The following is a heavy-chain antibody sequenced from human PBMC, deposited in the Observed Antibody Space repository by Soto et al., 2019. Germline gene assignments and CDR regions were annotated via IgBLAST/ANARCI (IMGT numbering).Heavy chain of an antibody. V-gene: IGHV3-9*01. Sequence: GGSLRLSCAASGFTFDDYAMHWVRQAPGKGLEWVSGISWNSGSIGYADSVKGRFTIPRDNSKNTVYLQINALRAEDTAVYYCARDFSMVIVAPGYWGQGTLVTVSS. CDR2: ISWNSGSI. CDR1: GFTFDDYA. D-gene: IGHD5-12*01. J-gene: IGHJ4*02. CDR3: ARDFSMVIVAPGY.